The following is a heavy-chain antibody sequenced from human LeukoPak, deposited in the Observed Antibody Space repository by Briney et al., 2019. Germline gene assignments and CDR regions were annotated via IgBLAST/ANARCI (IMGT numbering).Heavy chain of an antibody. D-gene: IGHD5-12*01. CDR1: GFTFRSYG. J-gene: IGHJ4*02. V-gene: IGHV3-21*01. CDR3: ARDGYSGYDFYFDY. CDR2: ISSSSSYI. Sequence: PGGSLRLSCVVSGFTFRSYGMNWVRQAPGKGLEWVSSISSSSSYIYYADSVKGRFTISRDNAKNSLYLQMNSLRAEDTALYYCARDGYSGYDFYFDYWGQGSLVTVSS.